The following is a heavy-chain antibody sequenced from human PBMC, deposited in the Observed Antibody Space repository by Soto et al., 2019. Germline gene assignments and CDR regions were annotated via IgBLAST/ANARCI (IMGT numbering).Heavy chain of an antibody. CDR1: GFTFDDYA. CDR2: ISWNSGSI. Sequence: EVQLVESGGGLVQPGRSLRLSCAASGFTFDDYAMHWVRQAPGKGLVWVSGISWNSGSIGYADSVKGGFTISRDNAKNSLYLQMNSLRAEDTALYYCAKDKTATPGYFDLWGRGTLVTVSS. CDR3: AKDKTATPGYFDL. V-gene: IGHV3-9*01. D-gene: IGHD2-15*01. J-gene: IGHJ2*01.